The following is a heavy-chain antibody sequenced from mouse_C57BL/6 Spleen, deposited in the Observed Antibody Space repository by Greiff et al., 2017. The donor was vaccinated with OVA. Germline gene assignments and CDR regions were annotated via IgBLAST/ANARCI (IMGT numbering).Heavy chain of an antibody. CDR1: GYAFSSSW. J-gene: IGHJ4*01. V-gene: IGHV1-82*01. D-gene: IGHD4-1*01. CDR2: FYPGDGDP. CDR3: ARGLLTGRPMDY. Sequence: VQLQQSGPELVKPGASVKISCKASGYAFSSSWMNWVKQRPGKGLEWIGRFYPGDGDPTYNGKFKGKATLTTDKSSSTAYMQLSSLTSEDSAVYFCARGLLTGRPMDYWGQGTSVTVSS.